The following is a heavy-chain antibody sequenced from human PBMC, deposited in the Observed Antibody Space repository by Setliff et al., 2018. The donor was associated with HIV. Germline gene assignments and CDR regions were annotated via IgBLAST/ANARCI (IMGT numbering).Heavy chain of an antibody. J-gene: IGHJ6*03. CDR1: GYSISSGYY. CDR2: IYNGGTT. Sequence: PSETLSLTCAVSGYSISSGYYWGWIQQPPGKRLEWIGSIYNGGTTHYNPSLKSRVTISVDTSKDQFSLRLSSVTAADPAVYYCARDRGFWSGSDYHYYTDVWGKGTTVTVSS. D-gene: IGHD3-3*01. CDR3: ARDRGFWSGSDYHYYTDV. V-gene: IGHV4-38-2*02.